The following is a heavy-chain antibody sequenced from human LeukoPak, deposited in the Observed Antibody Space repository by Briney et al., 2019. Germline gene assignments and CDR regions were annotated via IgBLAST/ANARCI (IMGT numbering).Heavy chain of an antibody. CDR2: INHSGST. Sequence: SETLSLTCAVYGGSFSGYYWSWIRQPPGKGLEWIGEINHSGSTNYNPSLKSRVTISVDTSMNQFSLKLSSVTAADTAVYYCARGRYSHQYYYDSSGYYRTFDYWGQGTLVTVSS. CDR1: GGSFSGYY. J-gene: IGHJ4*02. V-gene: IGHV4-34*01. D-gene: IGHD3-22*01. CDR3: ARGRYSHQYYYDSSGYYRTFDY.